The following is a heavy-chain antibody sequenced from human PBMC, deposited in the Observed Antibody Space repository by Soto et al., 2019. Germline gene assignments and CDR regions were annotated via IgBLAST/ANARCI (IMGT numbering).Heavy chain of an antibody. CDR3: ARDYCTGSSCYSFGT. V-gene: IGHV3-33*01. CDR1: GFTFSNYA. Sequence: SLRLSCAASGFTFSNYAMHWVRQAPGKGLEWVAVIWNDGSTEYYADSVKGRFTISRDTAKSAMFLQMNSLTVEDTARYFCARDYCTGSSCYSFGTWGQGALVTVSS. J-gene: IGHJ5*02. D-gene: IGHD2-15*01. CDR2: IWNDGSTE.